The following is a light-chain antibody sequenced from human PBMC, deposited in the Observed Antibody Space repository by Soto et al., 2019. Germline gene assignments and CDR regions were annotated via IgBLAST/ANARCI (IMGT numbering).Light chain of an antibody. CDR3: QQRLMT. J-gene: IGKJ1*01. CDR1: QSVSSY. CDR2: DAS. V-gene: IGKV3-11*01. Sequence: ILLKQSPSTQSLSPGERATLSCRASQSVSSYLAWYQQKPGQAPRLLIYDASSRVAGIPARFRGSGSGTDFTLTISSLEPEDFAVYYCQQRLMTFGQGTKVDIK.